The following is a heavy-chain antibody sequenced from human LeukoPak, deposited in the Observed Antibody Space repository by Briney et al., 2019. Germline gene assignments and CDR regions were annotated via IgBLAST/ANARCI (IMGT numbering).Heavy chain of an antibody. V-gene: IGHV5-51*01. Sequence: GESLKISCKGSGYSFTSYWIGWVRQMPGKGLEWMGIIYPGDSDTRYSPSFQGQVTISADKSISTAYLQRSSLKASDTAVYYCARLSYYDSSGYHGYMDVWGKGTTVTISS. CDR3: ARLSYYDSSGYHGYMDV. CDR2: IYPGDSDT. D-gene: IGHD3-22*01. J-gene: IGHJ6*03. CDR1: GYSFTSYW.